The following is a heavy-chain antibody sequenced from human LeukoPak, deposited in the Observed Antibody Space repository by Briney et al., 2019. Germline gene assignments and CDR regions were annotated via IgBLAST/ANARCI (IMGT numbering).Heavy chain of an antibody. CDR2: MQYDGSVE. V-gene: IGHV3-30*02. D-gene: IGHD1-26*01. Sequence: GGSLRLSCVASGFSFSNYGTHWVRQAPGKGLEWVTFMQYDGSVEFYADSVKGRFTISRDNAKNSLYLQMNSLRAEDTAVYYCATSGSYGYWGQGTLVTVSS. J-gene: IGHJ4*02. CDR1: GFSFSNYG. CDR3: ATSGSYGY.